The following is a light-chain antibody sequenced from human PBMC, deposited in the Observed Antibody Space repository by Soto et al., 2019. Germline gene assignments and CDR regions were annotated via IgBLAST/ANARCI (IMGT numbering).Light chain of an antibody. Sequence: QPVLTQPPSASGTPGQRVTISCSGSSSNIGSNYVYWYQQLPGTAPKLLIYRNNQRPSGVPDRFSGSKSGTSASLAISGLRSEDEADYYCAVWDDSLSGRMFGGGTKLTVL. J-gene: IGLJ3*02. CDR2: RNN. V-gene: IGLV1-47*01. CDR1: SSNIGSNY. CDR3: AVWDDSLSGRM.